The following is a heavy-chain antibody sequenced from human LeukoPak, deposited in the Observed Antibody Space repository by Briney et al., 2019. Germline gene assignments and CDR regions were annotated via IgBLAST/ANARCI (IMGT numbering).Heavy chain of an antibody. CDR3: ARDPVPMVRGVIIGSLWFDP. J-gene: IGHJ5*02. V-gene: IGHV1-18*01. Sequence: ASVKVSCKASGYTFTSYGISWVRQAPGQGLEWMGWISAYNGNTNYAQKLQGRVTMTTDTSTSTAYMELSSLRSDDTAVYYCARDPVPMVRGVIIGSLWFDPWGQGTLVTVSS. CDR2: ISAYNGNT. CDR1: GYTFTSYG. D-gene: IGHD3-10*01.